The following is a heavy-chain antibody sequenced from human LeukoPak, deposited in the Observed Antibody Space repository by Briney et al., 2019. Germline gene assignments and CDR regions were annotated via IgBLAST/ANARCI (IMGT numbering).Heavy chain of an antibody. D-gene: IGHD6-13*01. J-gene: IGHJ4*02. CDR1: GFTFDDYA. CDR2: ISWDGGST. V-gene: IGHV3-43D*03. CDR3: AKEGIAAASLDY. Sequence: RSGGSLRLSCAASGFTFDDYAMHWVRQAPGKGLQWVSHISWDGGSTYYADSVKGRFAISRDNSKNSLYLQMNSLRTEDTALYYCAKEGIAAASLDYWGQGTLVTVSS.